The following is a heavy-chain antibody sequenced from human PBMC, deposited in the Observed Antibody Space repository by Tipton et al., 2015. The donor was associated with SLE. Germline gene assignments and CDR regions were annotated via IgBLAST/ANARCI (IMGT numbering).Heavy chain of an antibody. CDR3: ARDNAIFGLTLRFPCKAFDV. CDR1: GGSLSSRSHF. Sequence: TLSLTCSVSGGSLSSRSHFWGWVRQPPGKRLEWIGSFYRSGVTYVNPSLESRVTISGDTSKNQFSLKLSSVTAADTATYYCARDNAIFGLTLRFPCKAFDVWGQGTLVTVSS. D-gene: IGHD3-3*01. CDR2: FYRSGVT. J-gene: IGHJ4*02. V-gene: IGHV4-39*07.